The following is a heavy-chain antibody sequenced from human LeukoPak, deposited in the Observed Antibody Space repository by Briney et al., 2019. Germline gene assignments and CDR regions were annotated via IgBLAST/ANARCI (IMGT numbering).Heavy chain of an antibody. CDR2: ICSSGSA. CDR1: GGSISSYY. D-gene: IGHD6-13*01. J-gene: IGHJ6*02. V-gene: IGHV4-4*07. Sequence: SETLSLTCTVSGGSISSYYWSWIRQPAGKELEWIGRICSSGSANYNPSLKSRVTMSVDTSKNQFSLKVSFVTAADTAVYYCARDGIPAARKGYYYYYGMDVWGQGTTVTVPS. CDR3: ARDGIPAARKGYYYYYGMDV.